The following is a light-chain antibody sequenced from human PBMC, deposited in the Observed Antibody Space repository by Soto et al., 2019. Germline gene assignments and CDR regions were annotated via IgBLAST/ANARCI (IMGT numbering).Light chain of an antibody. CDR3: QQASSFPLT. Sequence: IQMTQSPSSVSASVGDSVTITCRASQLISSWLAWYQVKPGKAPKLLIYGASNRESGVPSRFSGSESGTLFPLTINSLQPEDFATYYCQQASSFPLTFGGGTEVEV. CDR1: QLISSW. J-gene: IGKJ4*01. CDR2: GAS. V-gene: IGKV1-12*01.